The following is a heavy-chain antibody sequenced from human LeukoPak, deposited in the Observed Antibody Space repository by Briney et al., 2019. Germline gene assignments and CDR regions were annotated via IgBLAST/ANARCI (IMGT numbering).Heavy chain of an antibody. CDR1: GFTFSSYA. D-gene: IGHD1-20*01. V-gene: IGHV3-30-3*01. Sequence: GGSLRLSCAASGFTFSSYAMSWVRQAPGKGLEWVAVISYDGSNKYYADSVKGRFTISRDNSKNTLYLQMNSLRAEDTAVYYCTLGLGITGTFDYWGQGTLVTVSS. CDR3: TLGLGITGTFDY. J-gene: IGHJ4*02. CDR2: ISYDGSNK.